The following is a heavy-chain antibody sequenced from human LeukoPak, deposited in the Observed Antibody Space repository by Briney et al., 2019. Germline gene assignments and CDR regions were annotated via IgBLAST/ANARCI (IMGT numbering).Heavy chain of an antibody. CDR3: ASKGPGTHPTPDY. CDR2: VNPNSGGT. Sequence: ASVKVSCKASGYTFTGYYMHWVRQAPGQGLEWMGWVNPNSGGTNYAQKFQGRVTMTRDTSISTAYMELSRLRSDDTAVYYCASKGPGTHPTPDYWGQGTLVTVSS. CDR1: GYTFTGYY. J-gene: IGHJ4*02. D-gene: IGHD3-10*01. V-gene: IGHV1-2*02.